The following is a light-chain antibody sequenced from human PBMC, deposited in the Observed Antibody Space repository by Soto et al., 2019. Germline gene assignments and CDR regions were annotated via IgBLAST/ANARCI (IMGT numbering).Light chain of an antibody. Sequence: DIQMTQSPSTLSASVGDRVTITCRASQSINTWLVWYQQKPGKAPKLLIYRASTLESGVPSRFSGSGSGTEFTLTISSLQPDDFSTYYCQHYNTYSGTFGPGTKVDI. CDR3: QHYNTYSGT. V-gene: IGKV1-5*03. CDR2: RAS. J-gene: IGKJ3*01. CDR1: QSINTW.